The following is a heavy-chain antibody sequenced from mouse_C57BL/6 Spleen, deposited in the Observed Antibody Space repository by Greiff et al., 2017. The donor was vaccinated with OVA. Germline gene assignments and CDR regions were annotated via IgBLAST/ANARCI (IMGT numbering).Heavy chain of an antibody. CDR3: AREGSDYDGYVDV. CDR1: GFTFSDYY. D-gene: IGHD2-4*01. Sequence: EVPRVESEGGLVQPGRSLTLSCTASGFTFSDYYMAWVRQVPEKGLDWVANLTYAGSSTSSLDSLTSRFLISRDKAKNILDRKMSSLKSEDTATDDCAREGSDYDGYVDVGGTGTTVTVAS. V-gene: IGHV5-16*01. CDR2: LTYAGSST. J-gene: IGHJ1*03.